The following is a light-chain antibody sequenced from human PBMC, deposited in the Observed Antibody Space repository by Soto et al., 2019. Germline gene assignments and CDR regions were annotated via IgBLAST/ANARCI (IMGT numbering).Light chain of an antibody. J-gene: IGLJ1*01. V-gene: IGLV1-40*01. CDR1: SSNIGAGHD. CDR3: QSYYSSLSGYV. CDR2: GNS. Sequence: QPVLTQPPSVSGAPGQRVTISCTGSSSNIGAGHDVHSYQQLPGTAPKLLIYGNSNRPSGVPDRFSGSNSGTSASLAITGLQAEDQADYYCQSYYSSLSGYVFGTGTKVTVL.